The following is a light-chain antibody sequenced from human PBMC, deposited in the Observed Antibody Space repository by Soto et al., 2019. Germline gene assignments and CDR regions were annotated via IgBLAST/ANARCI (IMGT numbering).Light chain of an antibody. J-gene: IGLJ2*01. CDR2: DVS. V-gene: IGLV2-14*03. CDR3: SSYISGSTLVVV. Sequence: QSALTQPASVSGSPGQSITISCTGTSSDVGGYNYVSWYQQHSGKAPKLMIYDVSYRPSGVSTRFSCSKSGNTASLTISGRQAADDADYYCSSYISGSTLVVVFGGGTKVTVL. CDR1: SSDVGGYNY.